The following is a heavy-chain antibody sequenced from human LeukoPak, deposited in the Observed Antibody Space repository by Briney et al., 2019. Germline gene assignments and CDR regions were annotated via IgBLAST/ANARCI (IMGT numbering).Heavy chain of an antibody. D-gene: IGHD3-3*01. CDR3: ARSGQYDFWSGYYYYYMDV. CDR1: GGSISRSSYY. J-gene: IGHJ6*03. CDR2: IYYSGST. V-gene: IGHV4-39*07. Sequence: SETLSLTCTVSGGSISRSSYYWGWIRQPPGKGLEWIGSIYYSGSTYYNPSLKSRVTISVDTSKNQFSLKLSSVTAADTAVYYCARSGQYDFWSGYYYYYMDVWGKGTTVTVSS.